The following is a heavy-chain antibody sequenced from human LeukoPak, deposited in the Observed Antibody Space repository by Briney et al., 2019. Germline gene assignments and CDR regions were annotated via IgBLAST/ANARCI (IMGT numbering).Heavy chain of an antibody. V-gene: IGHV4-39*07. CDR1: GGSISSSSYY. D-gene: IGHD1-26*01. Sequence: SETLSLTCTVSGGSISSSSYYWGWIRQTPGKGLEWIGEINHSGSTNYNPSLKSRVTISVDTSKNQFSLKLSSVTAADTAVYYCARGAETSGSYSGYYYYYYMDVWGKGTTVTISS. CDR2: INHSGST. J-gene: IGHJ6*03. CDR3: ARGAETSGSYSGYYYYYYMDV.